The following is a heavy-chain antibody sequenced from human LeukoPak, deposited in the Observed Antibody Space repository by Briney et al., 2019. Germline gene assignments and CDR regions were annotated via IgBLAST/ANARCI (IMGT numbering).Heavy chain of an antibody. V-gene: IGHV3-15*01. CDR3: ARDYRSGYENCYDY. CDR1: GFTFSNAW. Sequence: GGSLRLSCAASGFTFSNAWMTWVRQAPGKGLEWVGRIKSKTDGGTTDYAAPVKGGFTISRDDSKNTLYLQMNSLRAEDTAVYYCARDYRSGYENCYDYWGQGTLVTVSS. D-gene: IGHD5-12*01. J-gene: IGHJ4*02. CDR2: IKSKTDGGTT.